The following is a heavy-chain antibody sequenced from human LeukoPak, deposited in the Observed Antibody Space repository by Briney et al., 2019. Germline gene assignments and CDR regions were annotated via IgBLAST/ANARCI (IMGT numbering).Heavy chain of an antibody. J-gene: IGHJ5*02. Sequence: PSETLSLTCAVSGGSISSSNWWSWVRQPPGKGLEWIGEIYHSGSTDYNPSLKSRVTLSVDKSKNQFSLKLSSVTAADTAVYYCAREYCSSTSCYFGDWFDPWGQGTLVTVSS. CDR3: AREYCSSTSCYFGDWFDP. CDR2: IYHSGST. CDR1: GGSISSSNW. D-gene: IGHD2-2*01. V-gene: IGHV4-4*02.